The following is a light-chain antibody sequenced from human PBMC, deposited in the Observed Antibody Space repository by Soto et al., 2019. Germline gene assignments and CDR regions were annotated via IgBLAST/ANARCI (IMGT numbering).Light chain of an antibody. Sequence: SVLTQPASVSGSPGQSITISCTGTSSDVGGYNYVSWYQHHPGKAPKLMIYDVSNRPSGVSYRFSGSKSGNTASLTISGLQAEDEADYYCSSYTRSSTGVVFGGGTKLTVL. J-gene: IGLJ2*01. CDR2: DVS. V-gene: IGLV2-14*03. CDR3: SSYTRSSTGVV. CDR1: SSDVGGYNY.